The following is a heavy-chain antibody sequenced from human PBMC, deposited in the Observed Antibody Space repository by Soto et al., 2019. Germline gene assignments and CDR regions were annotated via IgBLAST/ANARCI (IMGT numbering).Heavy chain of an antibody. J-gene: IGHJ4*02. CDR3: ARCGYSYGVFDY. Sequence: SETLSLTCTVSGDSIRSINNYWGWIRQPPGKGLEWIGSIYYSGSTYYNPSLKSRVTISVDTSKNQFSLKLSSVTAADTAVYYCARCGYSYGVFDYWGQGTLVTVSS. CDR2: IYYSGST. D-gene: IGHD5-18*01. CDR1: GDSIRSINNY. V-gene: IGHV4-39*01.